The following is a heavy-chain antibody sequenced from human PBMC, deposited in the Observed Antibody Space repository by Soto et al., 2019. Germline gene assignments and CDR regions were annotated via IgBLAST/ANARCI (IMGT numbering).Heavy chain of an antibody. CDR1: GFTFSSYA. CDR3: ARAAAYYDYVWGSYRYTEFDY. D-gene: IGHD3-16*02. Sequence: PGGSLRLSCAASGFTFSSYAMHWVRQAPGKGLEWVAVISYDGSNKYYADSVKGRFTISRDNSKNTLYLQMNSLRAEDTAVYYCARAAAYYDYVWGSYRYTEFDYWGQGTLVTVSS. J-gene: IGHJ4*02. CDR2: ISYDGSNK. V-gene: IGHV3-30-3*01.